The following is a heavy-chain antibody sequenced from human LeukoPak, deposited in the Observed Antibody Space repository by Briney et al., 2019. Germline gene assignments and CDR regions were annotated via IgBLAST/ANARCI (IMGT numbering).Heavy chain of an antibody. CDR2: VYSGGST. V-gene: IGHV3-53*01. CDR3: AREGDSYTYYFDC. J-gene: IGHJ4*02. D-gene: IGHD3-16*01. Sequence: GGSLRLPCAASGFTVSTNYMSWVRQAPGKGLEWVSAVYSGGSTYYADSVKGRFTIFRDKSKNTLYLQMNSLRAEDTAVYYCAREGDSYTYYFDCWGQGTLVTVSS. CDR1: GFTVSTNY.